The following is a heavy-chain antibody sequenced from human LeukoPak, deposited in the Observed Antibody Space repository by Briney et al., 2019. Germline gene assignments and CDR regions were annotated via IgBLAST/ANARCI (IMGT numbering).Heavy chain of an antibody. CDR1: GFTFSSYW. D-gene: IGHD3-10*01. Sequence: PGGSLRLSCAASGFTFSSYWMSWVRQAPGKGLEWVANIKQDGSEKYYVDSVKGRFTISRDNAKNSLYLQMNSLRAEDTAVYYCARVSGFTMVRGVHYYYYGMDVWGQGTTVTVSS. J-gene: IGHJ6*02. CDR3: ARVSGFTMVRGVHYYYYGMDV. V-gene: IGHV3-7*01. CDR2: IKQDGSEK.